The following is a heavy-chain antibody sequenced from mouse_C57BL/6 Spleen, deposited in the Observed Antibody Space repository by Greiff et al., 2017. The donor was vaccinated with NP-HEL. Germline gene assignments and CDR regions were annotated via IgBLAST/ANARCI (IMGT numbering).Heavy chain of an antibody. V-gene: IGHV14-1*01. CDR2: IDPEDGDT. Sequence: EVQLQQSGAELVRPGASVKLSCTASGFNIKDYYMHWVKQRPEQGLEWIGRIDPEDGDTEYAAKFQGKATMTADTSSNTAYLQLSSLTSEDTAVYYWTGDGYYVAMDYWGQGTSVTVSS. J-gene: IGHJ4*01. D-gene: IGHD2-3*01. CDR1: GFNIKDYY. CDR3: TGDGYYVAMDY.